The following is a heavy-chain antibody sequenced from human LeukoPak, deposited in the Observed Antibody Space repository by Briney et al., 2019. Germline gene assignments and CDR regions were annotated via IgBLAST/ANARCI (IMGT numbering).Heavy chain of an antibody. D-gene: IGHD1-7*01. CDR2: ISGSGGST. J-gene: IGHJ5*02. CDR1: GFTFSSYA. V-gene: IGHV3-23*01. Sequence: GGSLRLSCAASGFTFSSYAMRWVRQAPGEGLEWLSSISGSGGSTYYADCVEGRFTISRDNTKNTLYLQMNSLRAEDTAVYYCAKGPRTVELRWFDPWGQGTLVTVSS. CDR3: AKGPRTVELRWFDP.